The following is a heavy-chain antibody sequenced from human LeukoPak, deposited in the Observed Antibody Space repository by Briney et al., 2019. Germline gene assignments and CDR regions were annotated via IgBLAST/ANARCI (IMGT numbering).Heavy chain of an antibody. CDR2: IIPILGIA. CDR1: GGTFSSYA. CDR3: AREDGSGGNWFDP. V-gene: IGHV1-69*04. D-gene: IGHD3-10*01. Sequence: SVKVSCKASGGTFSSYAISWVRQAPGQGLEWMGRIIPILGIANYAQKFQGRVTITADKSTSAAYMELRSLRSDDTAVYYCAREDGSGGNWFDPWGQGTLVTVSS. J-gene: IGHJ5*02.